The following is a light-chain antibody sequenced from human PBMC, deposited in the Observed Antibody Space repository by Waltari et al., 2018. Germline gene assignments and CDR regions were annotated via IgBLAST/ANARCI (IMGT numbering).Light chain of an antibody. CDR2: EAT. CDR1: RSDVGGFNY. CDR3: SSYASSNFLV. J-gene: IGLJ3*02. V-gene: IGLV2-14*01. Sequence: SALSQPAYVSGSPGQSITISYTGARSDVGGFNYVSWYQQNPGKAPKLLIFEATKLPSGVSIRFSGSTSGNTASLTISGLQAEDEADYYCSSYASSNFLVFGGGTKVTVL.